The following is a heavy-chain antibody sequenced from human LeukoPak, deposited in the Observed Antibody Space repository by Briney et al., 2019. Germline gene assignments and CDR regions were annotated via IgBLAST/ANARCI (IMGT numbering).Heavy chain of an antibody. CDR3: ATPTPGAYYYGSGKYYYYMDV. V-gene: IGHV3-53*01. D-gene: IGHD3-10*01. CDR1: GFTVSSNY. J-gene: IGHJ6*03. Sequence: GGSLRLSCAASGFTVSSNYMSWVRQAPGKGLEWVSVIYSGGSTYYADSVKGRFTISRDNSKNTLYLQMNSLRAEDTAVYYCATPTPGAYYYGSGKYYYYMDVWGKGTTVTVSS. CDR2: IYSGGST.